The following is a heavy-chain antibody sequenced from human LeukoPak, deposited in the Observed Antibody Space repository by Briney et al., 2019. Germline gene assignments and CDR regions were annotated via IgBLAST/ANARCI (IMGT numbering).Heavy chain of an antibody. CDR2: IYYSGST. V-gene: IGHV4-59*01. CDR1: GGSISSDY. D-gene: IGHD2-2*01. J-gene: IGHJ5*02. CDR3: ARVGYCSSSSCRKFDP. Sequence: SETLSLTCTVSGGSISSDYWSWIRQSPGKGLEWIGYIYYSGSTNYNPSLKSRVTLSVDTSKNQFSLKLSSVTAADTAVYYCARVGYCSSSSCRKFDPWGQGTLVTVSS.